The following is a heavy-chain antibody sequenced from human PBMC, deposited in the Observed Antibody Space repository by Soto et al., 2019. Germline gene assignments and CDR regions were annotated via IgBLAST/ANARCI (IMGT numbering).Heavy chain of an antibody. CDR3: ARGKGMEENYYYYGMDI. CDR1: GYTFSTYA. V-gene: IGHV1-3*01. Sequence: ASVKVSCKASGYTFSTYAIHWVRQAPGQSLEWMGWLNGGTGQTRYSQRFQDRVTITRDTSASTAYMEVSSLRPEDTAVYYCARGKGMEENYYYYGMDIWGQGTTVTV. D-gene: IGHD1-1*01. J-gene: IGHJ6*02. CDR2: LNGGTGQT.